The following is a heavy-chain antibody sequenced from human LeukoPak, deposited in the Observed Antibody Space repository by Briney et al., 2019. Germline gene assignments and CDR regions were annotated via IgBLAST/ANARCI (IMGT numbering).Heavy chain of an antibody. J-gene: IGHJ4*02. V-gene: IGHV3-23*01. CDR2: ISGSGGST. CDR3: AKAGGIAAAGYIDY. Sequence: GGSLRLSCAASGFTFSSYAMSWVRQAPGKGLEWVSAISGSGGSTYYADSVKGRFTISRGNSKNTLYLQMNSLRAEDTAVYYCAKAGGIAAAGYIDYWGQGTLVTVSS. D-gene: IGHD6-13*01. CDR1: GFTFSSYA.